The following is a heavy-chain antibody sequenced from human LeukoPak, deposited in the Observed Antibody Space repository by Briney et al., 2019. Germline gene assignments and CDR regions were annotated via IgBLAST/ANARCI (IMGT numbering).Heavy chain of an antibody. CDR3: AKGYCSGGSCYTIIVY. V-gene: IGHV3-23*01. CDR2: ISGSGGST. CDR1: GFTFSSYA. D-gene: IGHD2-15*01. Sequence: GGSLRLSCAASGFTFSSYAMSWVRQAPGKGLEWVSAISGSGGSTYYADSVKGRFTISRDNSKNTLYLQMNSLRAEDTAVYYCAKGYCSGGSCYTIIVYWGQGTLVTVSS. J-gene: IGHJ4*02.